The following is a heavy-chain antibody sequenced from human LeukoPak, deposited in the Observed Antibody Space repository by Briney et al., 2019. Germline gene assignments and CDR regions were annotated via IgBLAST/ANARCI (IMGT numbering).Heavy chain of an antibody. J-gene: IGHJ3*02. CDR3: AREGRYFDSGYAFGI. CDR2: IYYSGST. D-gene: IGHD3-9*01. CDR1: GGSISSGGYY. V-gene: IGHV4-31*03. Sequence: SQTLSLTCTVSGGSISSGGYYWSWIRQHPGKGLEWIGYIYYSGSTYYNPSLKSRVTISVDTSKNQFSLKLSSVTAADTAVYYCAREGRYFDSGYAFGIWGQGTMVTVSS.